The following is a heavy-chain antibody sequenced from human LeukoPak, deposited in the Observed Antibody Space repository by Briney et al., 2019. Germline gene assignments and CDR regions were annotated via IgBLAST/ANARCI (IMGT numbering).Heavy chain of an antibody. CDR3: ARGLGVVTAQSEQPKPRYFDL. D-gene: IGHD2-21*02. J-gene: IGHJ2*01. CDR1: GYTFISYG. Sequence: ASVKVSCKASGYTFISYGIIWVRQAPGQGPEWMGWISGYNGNTNYAQNLQGRVTMTTDTSTSTAYMELRSLRSDDTAVYYCARGLGVVTAQSEQPKPRYFDLWGRGTQVTVSS. V-gene: IGHV1-18*01. CDR2: ISGYNGNT.